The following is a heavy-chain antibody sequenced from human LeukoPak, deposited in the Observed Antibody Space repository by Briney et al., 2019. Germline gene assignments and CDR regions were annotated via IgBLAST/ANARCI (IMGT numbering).Heavy chain of an antibody. CDR1: GYTFTSYG. D-gene: IGHD3-22*01. V-gene: IGHV1-18*01. J-gene: IGHJ4*02. CDR2: ISAYNGNT. Sequence: ASVKVSCKASGYTFTSYGISWVRQAPGQGLEWMGWISAYNGNTNYAQKLQGRVTMTTDTSTSTAYMELRSLRSDDTAVYYCARDNPYYYDSSGYYSPFDYWGQGTLVTVSS. CDR3: ARDNPYYYDSSGYYSPFDY.